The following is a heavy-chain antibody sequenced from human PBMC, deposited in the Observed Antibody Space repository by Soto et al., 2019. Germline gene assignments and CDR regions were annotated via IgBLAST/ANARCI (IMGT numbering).Heavy chain of an antibody. CDR2: ISYDGTSQ. CDR3: AKNPTGPPPADDY. V-gene: IGHV3-30*18. CDR1: GFTFSKYG. J-gene: IGHJ4*02. Sequence: GGSLRLSCAASGFTFSKYGMHWVRQVPGKGLEWVAAISYDGTSQHFADSVKGRFTISRDNSKNTLYLQMNSLRAEDTAVYYCAKNPTGPPPADDYRGQGTLVTVSS. D-gene: IGHD3-9*01.